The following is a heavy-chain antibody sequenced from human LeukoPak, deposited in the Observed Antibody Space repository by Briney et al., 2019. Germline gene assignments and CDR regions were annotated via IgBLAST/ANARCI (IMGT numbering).Heavy chain of an antibody. CDR2: INPNSGGT. Sequence: ASVKVSCKASGYTFTGYYMHWVRQAPGQGLEWMGRINPNSGGTNYAQKFQGRVTMTRDTSISTAYMELSSLRSDDTAVYYCAREGEYQVPYFDYWGQGTLVTVSS. V-gene: IGHV1-2*06. D-gene: IGHD2-2*01. CDR1: GYTFTGYY. J-gene: IGHJ4*02. CDR3: AREGEYQVPYFDY.